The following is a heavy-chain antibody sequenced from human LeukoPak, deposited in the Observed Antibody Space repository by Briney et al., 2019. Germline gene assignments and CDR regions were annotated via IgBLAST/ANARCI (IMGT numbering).Heavy chain of an antibody. CDR3: ARLAREGVTIFGVQPTYYYYYMDV. J-gene: IGHJ6*03. D-gene: IGHD3-3*01. CDR1: GYSFTSYW. V-gene: IGHV5-51*01. Sequence: GESLKISCKGSGYSFTSYWIGWVRQMPGKGLEWMGIIYPGDSDTRYSPSFQGQVTISADKSISTAYLQWSSLKASDTAMYYCARLAREGVTIFGVQPTYYYYYMDVWVKGTTVTVSS. CDR2: IYPGDSDT.